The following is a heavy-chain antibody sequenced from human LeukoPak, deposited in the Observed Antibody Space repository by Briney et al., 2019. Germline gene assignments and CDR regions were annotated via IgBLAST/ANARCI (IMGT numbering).Heavy chain of an antibody. J-gene: IGHJ5*02. CDR3: ARGDYDILP. CDR1: GGSISNYY. D-gene: IGHD3-9*01. CDR2: INHSGST. V-gene: IGHV4-34*01. Sequence: SETLSLTCTISGGSISNYYWSWIRQPPGKGLEWIGEINHSGSTNYNPSLKSRVTISVDTSKNQFSLKLSSVTAADTAVYYCARGDYDILPWGQGTLVTVSS.